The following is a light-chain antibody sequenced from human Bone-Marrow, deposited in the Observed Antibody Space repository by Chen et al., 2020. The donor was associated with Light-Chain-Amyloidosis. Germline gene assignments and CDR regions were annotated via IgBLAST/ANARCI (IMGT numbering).Light chain of an antibody. CDR1: QSVPYSY. Sequence: EIVLTQSPGTLSLSPGERATLSCRASQSVPYSYLAWYQQKPGQAPRLVIYGATSRATGLPDRCSGSGSGTDFTLTISRLEPEDFAVNYCQHWDPSPPGGGFTFGPGTKVDRK. V-gene: IGKV3-20*01. CDR3: QHWDPSPPGGGFT. CDR2: GAT. J-gene: IGKJ3*01.